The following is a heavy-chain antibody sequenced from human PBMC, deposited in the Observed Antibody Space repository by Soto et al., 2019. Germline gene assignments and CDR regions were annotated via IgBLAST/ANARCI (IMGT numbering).Heavy chain of an antibody. J-gene: IGHJ5*02. CDR1: GSTFSSYG. CDR3: TRDPGLRFLEWLLLDP. CDR2: IWYDGSNK. D-gene: IGHD3-3*01. Sequence: PGGSLRLSCAASGSTFSSYGMHWVRQAPGKGLECVAVIWYDGSNKYYADSVKGRFTISRDNSKNTLYLQMNSLRAEDTAVYYCTRDPGLRFLEWLLLDPWGQGTLVTVSS. V-gene: IGHV3-33*01.